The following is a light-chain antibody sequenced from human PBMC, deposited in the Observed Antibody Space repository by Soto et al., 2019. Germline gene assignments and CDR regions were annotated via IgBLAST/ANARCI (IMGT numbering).Light chain of an antibody. CDR2: KAS. CDR1: QSISSW. V-gene: IGKV1-5*03. CDR3: QQYNSLWR. J-gene: IGKJ1*01. Sequence: DIQMTQSPSTLSASVGDRVTITCRASQSISSWLAWYQQKPGKAPKLLIYKASSLESGVPSRFSGSGSGTAFTLTVSSLQPDDFATYYCQQYNSLWRFGQGTKVEIK.